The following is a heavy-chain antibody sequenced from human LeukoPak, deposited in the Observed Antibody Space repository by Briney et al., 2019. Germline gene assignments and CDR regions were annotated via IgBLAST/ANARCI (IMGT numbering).Heavy chain of an antibody. CDR2: INGDGTSI. CDR3: ARGLSDSWFYFDY. D-gene: IGHD6-13*01. CDR1: GFTFSRYW. Sequence: VGSLRLSCAASGFTFSRYWMHWVRQTPGKGLVCFSRINGDGTSITYAESVRGRFTISRDNAKNTVYLQMNSLRAEDTALLYCARGLSDSWFYFDYWGQGTLVTVSS. J-gene: IGHJ4*02. V-gene: IGHV3-74*01.